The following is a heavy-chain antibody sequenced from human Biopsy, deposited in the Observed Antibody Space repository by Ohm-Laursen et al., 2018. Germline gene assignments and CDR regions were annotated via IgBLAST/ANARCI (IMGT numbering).Heavy chain of an antibody. J-gene: IGHJ4*02. CDR2: VYHSGTT. Sequence: SETLSLTCTVSGDSISSNYWAWIRQPPGKGLEWIGSVYHSGTTYYSPSLKSRVTTSVDTSKNQLSLKVTSVTAADTAAYYCARHDGNGPFALDSWGQGTLVTVSS. D-gene: IGHD5-24*01. V-gene: IGHV4-39*01. CDR3: ARHDGNGPFALDS. CDR1: GDSISSNY.